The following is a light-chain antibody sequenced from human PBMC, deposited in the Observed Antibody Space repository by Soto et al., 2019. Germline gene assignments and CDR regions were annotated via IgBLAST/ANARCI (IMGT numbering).Light chain of an antibody. V-gene: IGLV2-14*01. Sequence: QSVLTQPASVSGSPGQSVAISCTGTSSDVGAYNFVSWYQQHPGKAPKLMVFDVSNRPSGVSNRFSGSKSGNTASLTISGLQAEDEADYYCSSYTTGGNYVFGTGNKVTVL. J-gene: IGLJ1*01. CDR1: SSDVGAYNF. CDR2: DVS. CDR3: SSYTTGGNYV.